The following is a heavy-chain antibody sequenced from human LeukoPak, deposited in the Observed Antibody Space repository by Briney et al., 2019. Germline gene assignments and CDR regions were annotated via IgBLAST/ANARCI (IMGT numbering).Heavy chain of an antibody. V-gene: IGHV1-2*02. J-gene: IGHJ4*02. CDR1: GYTFTGYY. CDR3: ARDPSIAARPTFWFAY. D-gene: IGHD6-6*01. CDR2: INPNRGGK. Sequence: ASVSVSCTASGYTFTGYYMHWVRQAPGKGLEWMGWINPNRGGKNYAQKYQGKVTMTRATSISTAYMELSRLRSEDTAVYYCARDPSIAARPTFWFAYWGQGTLVTVSS.